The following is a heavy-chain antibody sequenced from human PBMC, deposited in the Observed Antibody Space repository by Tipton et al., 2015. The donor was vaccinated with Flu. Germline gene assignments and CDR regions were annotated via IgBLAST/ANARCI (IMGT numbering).Heavy chain of an antibody. V-gene: IGHV1-2*02. CDR1: GYTFTAHY. CDR2: IHPNSGGS. Sequence: QVQLVQSGAEVKKPGASVKVSCKASGYTFTAHYIHWVRLAPGQGLEWMGWIHPNSGGSKYAQKFQDRVAMTSDTSIGIAYMELSRLKFDDTAVYYCAREGIWLGQLLYGMDVWGQGTTVTVSS. J-gene: IGHJ6*02. D-gene: IGHD3-10*01. CDR3: AREGIWLGQLLYGMDV.